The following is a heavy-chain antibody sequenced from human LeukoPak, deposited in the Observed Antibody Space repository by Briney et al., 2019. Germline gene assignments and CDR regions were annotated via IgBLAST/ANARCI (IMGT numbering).Heavy chain of an antibody. CDR1: GGSISSYY. D-gene: IGHD3-10*01. CDR2: IYYSGST. CDR3: AKLFGDRYGSGLIDY. Sequence: SETLSLTCTVSGGSISSYYWSWIRQPPGKGLEWIGYIYYSGSTNYNPSLKSRVTISVDTSKNQFSLKLSSVIAADTAVYYCAKLFGDRYGSGLIDYWGQGALVTVSS. J-gene: IGHJ4*02. V-gene: IGHV4-59*01.